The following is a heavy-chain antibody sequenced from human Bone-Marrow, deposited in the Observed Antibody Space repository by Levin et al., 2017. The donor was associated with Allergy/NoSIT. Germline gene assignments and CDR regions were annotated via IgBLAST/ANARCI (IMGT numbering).Heavy chain of an antibody. CDR2: IYTSGST. Sequence: PSETLSLTCTVSGASISSYFWVRIRQPAGKGLEWIGRIYTSGSTSYNPSLKSRVTMSVDTSKNQISLNLRSVTAADTAVYYCAKDLSGAGRYYDGIDVWGQGTTVSVSS. J-gene: IGHJ6*02. CDR1: GASISSYF. D-gene: IGHD3-10*01. V-gene: IGHV4-4*07. CDR3: AKDLSGAGRYYDGIDV.